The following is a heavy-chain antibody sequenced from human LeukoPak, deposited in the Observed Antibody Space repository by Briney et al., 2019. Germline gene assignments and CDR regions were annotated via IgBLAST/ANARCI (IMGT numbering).Heavy chain of an antibody. Sequence: GGSLRLSCTTSGFTFRNYGMTWVRQAPGKGLEWVSAISGSGGNTYYADSVKGRFTISRDNSKNTLSLQMNSLRVEDTAVYYCATVGQLDSWGQGTLVTVSS. CDR1: GFTFRNYG. CDR2: ISGSGGNT. J-gene: IGHJ5*01. CDR3: ATVGQLDS. D-gene: IGHD3-16*01. V-gene: IGHV3-23*01.